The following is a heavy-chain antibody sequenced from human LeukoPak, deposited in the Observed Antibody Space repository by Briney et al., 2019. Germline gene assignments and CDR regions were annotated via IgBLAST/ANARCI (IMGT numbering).Heavy chain of an antibody. Sequence: SETLSLTCTASSGTFTNYYWNWFRQPPGKTLEWMGWIYSRGNTNYNPSLMSGVTVSFDMTSNQFSYMQTYVPAADDAVYYCSRAPDGDGFGWFDYWGQGAVVTISS. CDR1: SGTFTNYY. D-gene: IGHD4-17*01. J-gene: IGHJ4*02. CDR2: IYSRGNT. CDR3: SRAPDGDGFGWFDY. V-gene: IGHV4-59*01.